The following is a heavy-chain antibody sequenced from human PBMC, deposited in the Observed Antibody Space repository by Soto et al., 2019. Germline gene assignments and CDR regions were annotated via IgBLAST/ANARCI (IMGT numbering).Heavy chain of an antibody. D-gene: IGHD2-2*01. CDR3: AKVRYSSPMGYYYGMDV. V-gene: IGHV1-69*13. Sequence: WASVKVSCKASRVAFNKFIVTWVRQAPGLGLEWVGGIIPVFGTANYAQKFQGRVTITADESTSTSYMEVNNLRSEDTAVYYCAKVRYSSPMGYYYGMDVWGQGTTVTVSS. CDR2: IIPVFGTA. J-gene: IGHJ6*02. CDR1: RVAFNKFI.